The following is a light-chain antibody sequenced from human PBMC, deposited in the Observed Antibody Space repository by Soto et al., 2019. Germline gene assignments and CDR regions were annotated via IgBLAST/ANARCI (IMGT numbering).Light chain of an antibody. J-gene: IGLJ3*02. CDR3: QSRDTRLNILHLV. Sequence: QLVLTQPPSVSGAPGQRVTISCTGSSSNMGAGYDVHWYQLLPGVGPKLLIFGNSHRPSGVPDRFSGSKSGTSASLAITGLKPEDEAEYFCQSRDTRLNILHLVFGGGTKLTVL. CDR1: SSNMGAGYD. V-gene: IGLV1-40*01. CDR2: GNS.